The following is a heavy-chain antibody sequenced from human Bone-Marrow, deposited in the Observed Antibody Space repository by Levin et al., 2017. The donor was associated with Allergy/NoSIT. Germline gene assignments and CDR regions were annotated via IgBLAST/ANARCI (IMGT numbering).Heavy chain of an antibody. V-gene: IGHV5-51*01. J-gene: IGHJ4*02. CDR1: GYSLSNYW. D-gene: IGHD4-17*01. Sequence: GESLKISCKDSGYSLSNYWIAWVRQMPGKGLELLGMIYLPDSDTRYSPSFQGQATISVDKSIATAYLQWNSLTASDTATYFCTRFAPHGDYGDSWGQGTLVTVSS. CDR2: IYLPDSDT. CDR3: TRFAPHGDYGDS.